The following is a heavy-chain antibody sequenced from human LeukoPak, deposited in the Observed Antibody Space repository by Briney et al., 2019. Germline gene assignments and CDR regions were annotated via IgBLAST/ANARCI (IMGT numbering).Heavy chain of an antibody. CDR3: ARAMNYGDYVGLAY. CDR1: GFTFSDYY. J-gene: IGHJ4*02. CDR2: ISSSSSYT. D-gene: IGHD4-17*01. Sequence: SGGSLRLSCAASGFTFSDYYMSWIRQAPGKGLEWVSYISSSSSYTNYADSVKGRFTISRDNAKNSLYLQMNSLRAEDTAVYYCARAMNYGDYVGLAYWGQGTLVTVSS. V-gene: IGHV3-11*05.